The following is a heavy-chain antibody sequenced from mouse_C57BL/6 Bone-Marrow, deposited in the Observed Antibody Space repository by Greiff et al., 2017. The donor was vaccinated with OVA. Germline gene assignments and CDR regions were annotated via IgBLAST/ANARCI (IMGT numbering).Heavy chain of an antibody. Sequence: EVQLQQSGGDLVKPGGSLKLSCAASGFTFSSYGMSWVRQTPDKRLEWVATISSGGSYTYYPDSVKGRFTISRDNAKNTLYLQMSSLKSEDTAMYYCARRFYYYGSSHWYFDVWGTGTTVTVSS. CDR3: ARRFYYYGSSHWYFDV. CDR2: ISSGGSYT. V-gene: IGHV5-6*01. CDR1: GFTFSSYG. J-gene: IGHJ1*03. D-gene: IGHD1-1*01.